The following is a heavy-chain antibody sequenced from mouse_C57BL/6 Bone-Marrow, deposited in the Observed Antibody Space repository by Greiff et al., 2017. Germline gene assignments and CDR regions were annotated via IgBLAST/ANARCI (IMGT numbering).Heavy chain of an antibody. CDR1: GYTFTSYW. Sequence: VKLQQSGAELVKPGASVKMSCKASGYTFTSYWITWVKQRPGQGLEWIGDIYPGSGSTNYNEKFKSKATLTVDTSSSTAYMQLSSLTSEDSAVYYCAREGITTVVVPFDYWGQGTLVTVSA. CDR3: AREGITTVVVPFDY. J-gene: IGHJ3*01. V-gene: IGHV1-55*01. D-gene: IGHD1-1*01. CDR2: IYPGSGST.